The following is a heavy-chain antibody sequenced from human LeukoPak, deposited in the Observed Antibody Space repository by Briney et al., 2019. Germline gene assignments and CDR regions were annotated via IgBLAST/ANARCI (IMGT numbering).Heavy chain of an antibody. D-gene: IGHD3-3*01. J-gene: IGHJ3*02. CDR2: IKQDGSEK. CDR3: AKGALRFLEWFQGSAFDI. CDR1: GFPFSDYW. V-gene: IGHV3-7*01. Sequence: GGSLRLSCAASGFPFSDYWMSWVRQAPGQGLEWVANIKQDGSEKFYVDSVKGRFTISRDNAKNSLYLQMNSLRAEDTAVYYCAKGALRFLEWFQGSAFDIWGQGTMVTVSS.